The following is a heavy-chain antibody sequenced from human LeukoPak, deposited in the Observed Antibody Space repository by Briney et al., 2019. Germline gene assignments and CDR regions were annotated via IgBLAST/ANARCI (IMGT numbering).Heavy chain of an antibody. V-gene: IGHV4-59*08. J-gene: IGHJ6*02. CDR3: ARLAYGDYVSYYYGMDV. Sequence: SETLSLTCTVSGGSISSYYWSWIRQPPGKGLEWIGYIYYSGSTNYNPSLKSRVTISVDTSKNQFSLKLSSVTAADTAVYYCARLAYGDYVSYYYGMDVWGQGTTVTVSS. D-gene: IGHD4-17*01. CDR1: GGSISSYY. CDR2: IYYSGST.